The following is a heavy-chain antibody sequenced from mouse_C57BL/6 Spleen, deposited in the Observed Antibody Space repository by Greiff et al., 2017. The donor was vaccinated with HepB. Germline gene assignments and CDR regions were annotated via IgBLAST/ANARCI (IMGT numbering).Heavy chain of an antibody. V-gene: IGHV1-82*01. D-gene: IGHD1-1*01. Sequence: VQLQQSGPELVKPGASVKISCKASGYAFSSSWMNWVKQRPGKGLEWIGRIYPGDGDTNYNGKFKGKATLTADKSSSTAYMQLSSLTSEDSAVYFCARSDYDGSSYVYWGQGTTLTVSS. CDR1: GYAFSSSW. CDR3: ARSDYDGSSYVY. J-gene: IGHJ2*01. CDR2: IYPGDGDT.